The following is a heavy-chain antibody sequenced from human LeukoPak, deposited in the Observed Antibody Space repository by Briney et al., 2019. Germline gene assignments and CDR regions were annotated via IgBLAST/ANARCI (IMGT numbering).Heavy chain of an antibody. V-gene: IGHV7-4-1*02. Sequence: ASVKVSCKAFGYTFSNFAIYWVRQAPGQGLESMGWINTNTGEPTYAQGFTGRFVFSLDTSANTAYLQISRLKADDTALYFCARDGFYNFRAGYYHPDWGQGTLLTVST. J-gene: IGHJ4*02. D-gene: IGHD3/OR15-3a*01. CDR3: ARDGFYNFRAGYYHPD. CDR1: GYTFSNFA. CDR2: INTNTGEP.